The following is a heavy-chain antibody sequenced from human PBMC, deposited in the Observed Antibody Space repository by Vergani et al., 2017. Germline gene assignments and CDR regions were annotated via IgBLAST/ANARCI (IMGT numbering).Heavy chain of an antibody. Sequence: EVQLLQSEGAVVQPGGSLRLSCAASGFTFDDYGMSWVRQAPGKGLEWVSGINWNGGSTGYADSVKGRFTISRDNAKNSLYLQMNSLRAEDTALYYCARGVPGGDPGLDYWGQGTLVTVSS. J-gene: IGHJ4*02. D-gene: IGHD4-17*01. V-gene: IGHV3-20*04. CDR2: INWNGGST. CDR1: GFTFDDYG. CDR3: ARGVPGGDPGLDY.